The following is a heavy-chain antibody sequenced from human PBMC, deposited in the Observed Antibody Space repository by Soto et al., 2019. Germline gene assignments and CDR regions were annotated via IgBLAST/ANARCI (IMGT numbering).Heavy chain of an antibody. CDR3: AVAVAGPTAIGY. J-gene: IGHJ4*02. Sequence: EVQLVESGGGLVQPGGSLRLSCAASGFTFSSYWMHWVRQAPGKGLVWVSRINSDGSSTSYADSVKGRFTISRDNAKNTLDLQMNSRRAEDTAVYYRAVAVAGPTAIGYWGQGPLVTVSS. CDR1: GFTFSSYW. CDR2: INSDGSST. D-gene: IGHD6-19*01. V-gene: IGHV3-74*01.